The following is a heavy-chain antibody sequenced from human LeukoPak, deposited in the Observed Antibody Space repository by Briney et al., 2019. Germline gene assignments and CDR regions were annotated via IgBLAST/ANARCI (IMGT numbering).Heavy chain of an antibody. D-gene: IGHD6-13*01. CDR1: GGSISSYY. CDR3: AGPRGMDSSIIDY. Sequence: SETLSLTCTVSGGSISSYYWGWIRQPPGKGLEWIGSIYYSGSTYYNPSLKSRVTISVDTSKNQFSLKLSSVTAADTAVYYCAGPRGMDSSIIDYWGQGTLVTVSS. V-gene: IGHV4-39*01. J-gene: IGHJ4*02. CDR2: IYYSGST.